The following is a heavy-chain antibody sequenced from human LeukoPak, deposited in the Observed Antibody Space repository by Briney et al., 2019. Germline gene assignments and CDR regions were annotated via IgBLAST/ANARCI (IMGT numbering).Heavy chain of an antibody. V-gene: IGHV3-7*01. CDR2: IKQDGSER. CDR1: GFTFSSYW. J-gene: IGHJ4*02. Sequence: HPGGSLRLSCAASGFTFSSYWMSWVRQAPGKGLEWVANIKQDGSERYYVDSVKGRFTISRDNAENSLYLQMNSLRAEDTAVYYCARYGGSYYFDNWGQGTLVTVSS. D-gene: IGHD1-26*01. CDR3: ARYGGSYYFDN.